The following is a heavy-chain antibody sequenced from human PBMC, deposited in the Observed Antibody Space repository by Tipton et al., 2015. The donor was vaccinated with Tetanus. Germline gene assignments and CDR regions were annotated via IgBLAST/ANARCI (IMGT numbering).Heavy chain of an antibody. V-gene: IGHV4-30-2*01. CDR1: GDSITSSKYS. Sequence: TLSLTCTVSGDSITSSKYSWNWIRQPPRKGLEWIGYVYHTGSTYYKPSLKSRVTMSVDRSMNQFSLNLNSVTAADTAVYYCARGHLRGIVVAVFDYWGQGTLVSVSS. CDR3: ARGHLRGIVVAVFDY. CDR2: VYHTGST. J-gene: IGHJ4*02. D-gene: IGHD2-15*01.